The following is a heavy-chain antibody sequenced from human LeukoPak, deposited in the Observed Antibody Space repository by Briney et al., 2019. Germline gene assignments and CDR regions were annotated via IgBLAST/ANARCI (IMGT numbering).Heavy chain of an antibody. CDR3: TRGLKGGTPPSY. V-gene: IGHV3-49*04. Sequence: GGSLRLSCAASGFTFSSYSMNWVRQAPGKGLEWVGFIRSKAYGGTTEYAASVKGRFTISRDDSKSIAYLQMNSLKTEDTAVYYCTRGLKGGTPPSYWDQGTLVTVSS. CDR1: GFTFSSYS. D-gene: IGHD3-16*01. J-gene: IGHJ4*02. CDR2: IRSKAYGGTT.